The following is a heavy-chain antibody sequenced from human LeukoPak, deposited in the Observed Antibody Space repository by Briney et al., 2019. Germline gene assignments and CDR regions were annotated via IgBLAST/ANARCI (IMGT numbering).Heavy chain of an antibody. D-gene: IGHD3-22*01. CDR1: GGSISSGGYY. V-gene: IGHV4-39*07. CDR3: AREYYDSSGYSRHYGMDV. CDR2: IYYSGST. J-gene: IGHJ6*02. Sequence: ASETLSLTCTVSGGSISSGGYYWSWIRQPPGKGLEWIGSIYYSGSTYYNPSLKSRVTISVDTSKNQFSLKLSSVTAADTAVYYCAREYYDSSGYSRHYGMDVWGQGTTVTVSS.